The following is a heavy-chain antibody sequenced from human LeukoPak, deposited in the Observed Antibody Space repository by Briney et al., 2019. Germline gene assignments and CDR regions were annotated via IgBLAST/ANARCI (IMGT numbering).Heavy chain of an antibody. CDR3: TRDGAADDH. Sequence: GGSLRLSCAASGSTFSIYSMNWVRQAPGKGLEWVSYISSGSSTIYYADSVKGRFTISRDNAKNSLYLQMNSLRAEDTAVYYCTRDGAADDHWGQGTLVTVSS. J-gene: IGHJ4*02. CDR1: GSTFSIYS. V-gene: IGHV3-48*04. CDR2: ISSGSSTI. D-gene: IGHD6-13*01.